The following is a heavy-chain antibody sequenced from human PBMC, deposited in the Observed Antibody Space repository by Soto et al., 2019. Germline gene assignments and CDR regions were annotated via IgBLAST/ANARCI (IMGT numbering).Heavy chain of an antibody. CDR2: IKQDGSEK. CDR1: GFTFSSYW. Sequence: GGSLRLSCAASGFTFSSYWMSWVRQAPGKGLEWVANIKQDGSEKYYVDSVKGRFTISRDNAKNSLYLQMNSLRAEDTAVYYCVRDVAASSNWFDPWGQGTLVTVSS. V-gene: IGHV3-7*01. J-gene: IGHJ5*02. CDR3: VRDVAASSNWFDP. D-gene: IGHD2-15*01.